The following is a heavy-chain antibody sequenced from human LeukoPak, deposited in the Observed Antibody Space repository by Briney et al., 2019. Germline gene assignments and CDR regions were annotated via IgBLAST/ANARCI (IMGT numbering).Heavy chain of an antibody. V-gene: IGHV5-51*01. D-gene: IGHD3-10*01. CDR1: GYSFTNYW. CDR2: IYPDDSDT. Sequence: GESLKISCKGSGYSFTNYWIGWVRQMPGRGLEWMGIIYPDDSDTRYSPSFQGQVTIAADKSISTTYLQWSSLKASATAIYFCARHETTMVRGIVYDAFDIWGQGTMVTVSS. J-gene: IGHJ3*02. CDR3: ARHETTMVRGIVYDAFDI.